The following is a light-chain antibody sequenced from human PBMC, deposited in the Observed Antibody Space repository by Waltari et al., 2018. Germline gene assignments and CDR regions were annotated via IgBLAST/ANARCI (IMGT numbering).Light chain of an antibody. CDR3: QSFQNSQTV. V-gene: IGLV6-57*02. J-gene: IGLJ3*02. CDR2: EDN. Sequence: NFMLTQPHSVSESPGKTVTISCTASSGSIASNHVQWHQRRPDSAPKTLIYEDNKRPSGVPDRFSGSIDSSSNSASLTISGLKTEDEADYYCQSFQNSQTVFGGGTK. CDR1: SGSIASNH.